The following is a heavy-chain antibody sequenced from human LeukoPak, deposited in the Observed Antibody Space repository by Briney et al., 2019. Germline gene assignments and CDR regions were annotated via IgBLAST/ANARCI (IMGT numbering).Heavy chain of an antibody. D-gene: IGHD3-10*01. Sequence: PGGSLRLSCAASGFTFSSYGMHWVRQAPGKGLEWVAVISYDGSNKYYADSVKGRFTISRDNSKNTPYLQMNSLRAEDTAVYYCANNYYGSGSYYNDPCDYWGQGTLVTVSS. J-gene: IGHJ4*02. CDR1: GFTFSSYG. V-gene: IGHV3-30*18. CDR3: ANNYYGSGSYYNDPCDY. CDR2: ISYDGSNK.